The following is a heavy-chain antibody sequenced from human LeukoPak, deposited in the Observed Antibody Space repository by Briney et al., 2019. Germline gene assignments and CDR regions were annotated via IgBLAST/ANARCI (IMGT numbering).Heavy chain of an antibody. Sequence: PGESLRLSCAASGFTFRNYAMSWVRQAPGKGVEWVSAISGSGGSTYYADSVKGRFTISRDNSKNTLYLQMNSLRAEDTAVYYCAKDRQQWLGLFDYWGQGTLVTVSS. CDR1: GFTFRNYA. CDR3: AKDRQQWLGLFDY. V-gene: IGHV3-23*01. D-gene: IGHD6-19*01. J-gene: IGHJ4*02. CDR2: ISGSGGST.